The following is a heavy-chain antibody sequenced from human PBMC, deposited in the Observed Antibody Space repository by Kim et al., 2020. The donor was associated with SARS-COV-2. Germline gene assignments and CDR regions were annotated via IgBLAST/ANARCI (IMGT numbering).Heavy chain of an antibody. CDR1: GYTFTSYD. J-gene: IGHJ2*01. D-gene: IGHD3-3*01. CDR2: MNPNSGNT. V-gene: IGHV1-8*01. Sequence: ASVKVSCKASGYTFTSYDINWVRQATGQGLEWMGWMNPNSGNTGYAQKFQGRVTMTRNTPISTAYMALSSLRSEDTAVYYCARGQLRKKKEITVFGVVTTGGKTLYFDLWGRGTLVTVSS. CDR3: ARGQLRKKKEITVFGVVTTGGKTLYFDL.